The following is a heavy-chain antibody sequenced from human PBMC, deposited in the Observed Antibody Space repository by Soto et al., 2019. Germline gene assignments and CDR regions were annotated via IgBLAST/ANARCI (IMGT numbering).Heavy chain of an antibody. CDR1: GGSISSSSYY. CDR3: ARGDYYDSSGLVGY. J-gene: IGHJ4*02. V-gene: IGHV4-39*07. Sequence: SETLSLTCTVSGGSISSSSYYWGWIRQPPGKGLEWIGSIYYSGSTYYNPSLKSRVTISVDTSKNQFSLKLSSVTAADTAVYYCARGDYYDSSGLVGYWGQGTLVTVSS. CDR2: IYYSGST. D-gene: IGHD3-22*01.